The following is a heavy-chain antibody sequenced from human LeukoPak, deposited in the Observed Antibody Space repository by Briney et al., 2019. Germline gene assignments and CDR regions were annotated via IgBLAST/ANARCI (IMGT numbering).Heavy chain of an antibody. Sequence: GASVKVSCKASGGTFSSYAISWVRQAPGQGLEWMGGIIPIFGAANYAQKFQGRVTITADKSTSTAYMELSSLRSEDTAVYYCAREFYYDSSGYLSYWGQGTLVTVSS. J-gene: IGHJ4*02. D-gene: IGHD3-22*01. CDR3: AREFYYDSSGYLSY. V-gene: IGHV1-69*06. CDR1: GGTFSSYA. CDR2: IIPIFGAA.